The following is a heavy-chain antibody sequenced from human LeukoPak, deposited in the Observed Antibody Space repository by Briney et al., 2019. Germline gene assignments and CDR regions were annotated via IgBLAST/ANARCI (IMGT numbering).Heavy chain of an antibody. V-gene: IGHV3-30*02. CDR3: ARDLTERKYYIAY. CDR2: IGYTGTDT. J-gene: IGHJ4*02. D-gene: IGHD2-8*02. CDR1: GFTFSSFG. Sequence: GGSLTLSCAAPGFTFSSFGMHWVRQAPGEGLEWVAYIGYTGTDTYYADSVKGRFTISRDNSKNTVHLQVNSLRAADTALYSCARDLTERKYYIAYWGQGTLVTVCS.